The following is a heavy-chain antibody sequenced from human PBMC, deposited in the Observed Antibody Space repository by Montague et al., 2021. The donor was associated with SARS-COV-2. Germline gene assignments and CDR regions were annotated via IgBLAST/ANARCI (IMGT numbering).Heavy chain of an antibody. J-gene: IGHJ4*02. Sequence: SETLSLTCPVSGGSISTYYWSWIRQPPGKGLEWIGYASFSGDTIYNPSLKGRVTISVDTSKHQFSLGLSSVTAADTAVYYCARDRSYDSSGYPFPQYFFDYWGQGALVIVSS. V-gene: IGHV4-59*13. CDR2: ASFSGDT. CDR1: GGSISTYY. D-gene: IGHD3-22*01. CDR3: ARDRSYDSSGYPFPQYFFDY.